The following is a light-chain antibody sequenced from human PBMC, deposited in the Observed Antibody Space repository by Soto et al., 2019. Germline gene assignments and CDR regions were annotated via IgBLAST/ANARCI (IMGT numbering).Light chain of an antibody. CDR3: SSYAGSILYF. CDR1: SSDVGGYNY. Sequence: QSVLTQPPSASGSPGQSVTISCTGTSSDVGGYNYVSWYQQYPGKAPKLMIYEVNKRPSGVPDRFSGSKSGNTASLTVSGLQAEDEADYYCSSYAGSILYFFGTGTKVTVL. V-gene: IGLV2-8*01. CDR2: EVN. J-gene: IGLJ1*01.